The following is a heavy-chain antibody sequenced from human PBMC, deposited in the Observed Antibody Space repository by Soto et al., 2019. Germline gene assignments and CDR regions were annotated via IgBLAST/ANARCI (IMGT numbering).Heavy chain of an antibody. V-gene: IGHV1-18*01. D-gene: IGHD3-3*01. J-gene: IGHJ5*02. CDR3: ARVIVRHGAYDFQGS. Sequence: QVQLVQSGAEVKKPGASVKVSCKTSGYTFSNYGITWVRQAPGQGLEWVGWISAKTGNTKYAQNFQGRVTMTADTSTSTASMEVESLRSDDTAVYFLARVIVRHGAYDFQGSWGQGTLVTVSS. CDR1: GYTFSNYG. CDR2: ISAKTGNT.